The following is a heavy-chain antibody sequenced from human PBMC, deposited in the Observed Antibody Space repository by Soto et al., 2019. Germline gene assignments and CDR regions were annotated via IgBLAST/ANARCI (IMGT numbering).Heavy chain of an antibody. Sequence: QVQLVQSGAEVKKPGSSVKGSCKASGGTFSSYAISWVRQAPGQGLEWMGGIIPIFGTENYAQKFQGRVTIAADESTSTAYMELSSLRSEDTAVYYCARDSKWLQFRGYFDYWGQGTLLTVSS. CDR2: IIPIFGTE. CDR1: GGTFSSYA. CDR3: ARDSKWLQFRGYFDY. V-gene: IGHV1-69*12. J-gene: IGHJ4*02. D-gene: IGHD5-12*01.